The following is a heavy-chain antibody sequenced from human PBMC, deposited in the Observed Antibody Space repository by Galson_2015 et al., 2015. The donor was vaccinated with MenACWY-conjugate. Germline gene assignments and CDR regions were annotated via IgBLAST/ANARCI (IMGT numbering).Heavy chain of an antibody. V-gene: IGHV3-23*01. J-gene: IGHJ4*02. CDR3: AKDQVAAAMMGRYGY. Sequence: LRLSCAASGFTFSTYAMSWVRQAPGKGLEWVSGVSGSGESTYYADSVKGRFTISRDNSKNRLYLQMNSLRAEDTAVYYCAKDQVAAAMMGRYGYWGQGTLVTVSS. CDR1: GFTFSTYA. D-gene: IGHD2-21*02. CDR2: VSGSGEST.